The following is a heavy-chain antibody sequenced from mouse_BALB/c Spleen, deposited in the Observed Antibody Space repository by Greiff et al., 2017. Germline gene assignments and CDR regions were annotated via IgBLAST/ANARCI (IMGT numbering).Heavy chain of an antibody. CDR3: TRRDGYYDAMDY. CDR1: GYTFTSYW. D-gene: IGHD2-3*01. V-gene: IGHV1S127*01. Sequence: QVQLKQPGAELVKPGASVKMSCKASGYTFTSYWMHWVKQRPGQGLEWIGVIDPSDSYTSYNQKFKGKATLTVDTSSSTAYMQLSSLTSEDSAVYYCTRRDGYYDAMDYWGQGTSVTVSS. CDR2: IDPSDSYT. J-gene: IGHJ4*01.